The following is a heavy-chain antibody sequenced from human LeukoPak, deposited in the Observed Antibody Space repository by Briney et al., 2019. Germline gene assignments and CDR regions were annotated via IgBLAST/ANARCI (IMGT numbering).Heavy chain of an antibody. CDR3: ARGSSGWRGFDY. Sequence: ASVKVSCKASGYTFINYGISWVRQAPGQGLEWMGWISAYNGDTKFAQKLQGRVTMTRDTSTSTVYMELSSLRSEDTAVYYCARGSSGWRGFDYWGQGTLVTVSS. CDR2: ISAYNGDT. J-gene: IGHJ4*02. V-gene: IGHV1-18*01. CDR1: GYTFINYG. D-gene: IGHD6-19*01.